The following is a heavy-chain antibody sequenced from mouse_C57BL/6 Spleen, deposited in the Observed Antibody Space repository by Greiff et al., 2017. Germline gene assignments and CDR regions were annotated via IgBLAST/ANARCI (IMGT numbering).Heavy chain of an antibody. D-gene: IGHD2-5*01. CDR2: ILPGSGST. Sequence: QVQLQQSGAELMKPGASVKLSCKATGYTFTGYWIEWVKQRPGHGLEWIGEILPGSGSTNYNEKFKGKATFTADTSSNTAYMQLSSLTTEDSASYYCASEDYSNYAAYWGQGTLVTVSA. CDR3: ASEDYSNYAAY. CDR1: GYTFTGYW. V-gene: IGHV1-9*01. J-gene: IGHJ3*01.